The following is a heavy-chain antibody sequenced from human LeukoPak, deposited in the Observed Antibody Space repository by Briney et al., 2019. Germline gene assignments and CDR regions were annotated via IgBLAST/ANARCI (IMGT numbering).Heavy chain of an antibody. J-gene: IGHJ6*03. CDR1: GGTFSSYA. V-gene: IGHV1-69*13. CDR2: IIPIFGTA. CDR3: ARVLSLYYYYYMDV. Sequence: SVKVSCKASGGTFSSYAISWVRQAPGQGLEWMRGIIPIFGTANYAQKFQGRVTITADESTSTAYMELSSLRSEDTAVYYCARVLSLYYYYYMDVWGKGTTVTVSS. D-gene: IGHD2/OR15-2a*01.